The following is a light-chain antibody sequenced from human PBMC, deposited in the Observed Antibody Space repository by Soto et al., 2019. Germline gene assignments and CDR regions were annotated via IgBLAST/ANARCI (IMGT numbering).Light chain of an antibody. Sequence: QSALAQPASVSGSPGQSITISCTGTSSDVGSYNYVSWYQHHPGKAPQLILYDVRDRPSGISNRFSGSKSGNTASLTISGLQAEDKAHYYCSSYTTTNTWVFGGGTKLTVL. CDR1: SSDVGSYNY. J-gene: IGLJ3*02. CDR3: SSYTTTNTWV. V-gene: IGLV2-14*01. CDR2: DVR.